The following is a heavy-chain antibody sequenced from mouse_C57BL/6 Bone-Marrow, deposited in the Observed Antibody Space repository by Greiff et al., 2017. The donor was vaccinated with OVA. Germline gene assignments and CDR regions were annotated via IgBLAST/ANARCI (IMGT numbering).Heavy chain of an antibody. D-gene: IGHD2-5*01. CDR2: ISSGGDYI. CDR3: TRDHSNYVEFAY. J-gene: IGHJ3*01. CDR1: GFTFSSYA. Sequence: EVKVEESGEGLVKPGGSLKLSCAASGFTFSSYAMSWVRQTPEKRLEWVAYISSGGDYIYYADTVKGRFTISRDNARNTLYLQMSSLKSEDTAMYYCTRDHSNYVEFAYWGQGTLVTVSA. V-gene: IGHV5-9-1*02.